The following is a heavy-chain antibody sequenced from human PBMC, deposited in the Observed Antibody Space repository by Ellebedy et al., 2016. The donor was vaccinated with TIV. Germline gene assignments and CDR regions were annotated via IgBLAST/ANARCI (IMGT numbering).Heavy chain of an antibody. V-gene: IGHV4-34*01. CDR1: GGSFSGYY. CDR2: INHSGST. CDR3: ARLGGGSSLSYYYYYMDV. J-gene: IGHJ6*03. D-gene: IGHD6-6*01. Sequence: SETLSLXXAVYGGSFSGYYWSWIRQPPGKGLEWIGEINHSGSTNYNPSLKSRVTISVDTSKNQFSLKLSSVTAADTAVYYCARLGGGSSLSYYYYYMDVWGKGTTVTVSS.